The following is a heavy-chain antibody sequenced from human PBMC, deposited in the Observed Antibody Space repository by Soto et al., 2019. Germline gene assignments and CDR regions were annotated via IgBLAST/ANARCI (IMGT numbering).Heavy chain of an antibody. CDR2: ISSSSSYI. CDR1: GFTFSSYS. J-gene: IGHJ6*02. CDR3: ASLTAMVTMYGMDV. Sequence: PGGSLRLSCAASGFTFSSYSMNWVGQAPGKGLEWVSSISSSSSYIYYADSVKGRFTISRDNAKNSLYLQMNSLRAEDTAVYYCASLTAMVTMYGMDVWGQGTTVTVSS. D-gene: IGHD5-18*01. V-gene: IGHV3-21*01.